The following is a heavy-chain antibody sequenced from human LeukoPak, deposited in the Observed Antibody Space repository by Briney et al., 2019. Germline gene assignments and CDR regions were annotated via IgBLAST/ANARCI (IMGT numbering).Heavy chain of an antibody. CDR2: IKQDGSEK. Sequence: GGSLRLSCAASGFTFSSYWMSWVRQAPGKGLEGVANIKQDGSEKYYVDSVKGRFTISRDNAKNSLYLQMNSLRAEDTAVYYCARDWAVAGTVPFDPWGQGTLVTVSS. CDR1: GFTFSSYW. J-gene: IGHJ5*02. V-gene: IGHV3-7*01. D-gene: IGHD6-19*01. CDR3: ARDWAVAGTVPFDP.